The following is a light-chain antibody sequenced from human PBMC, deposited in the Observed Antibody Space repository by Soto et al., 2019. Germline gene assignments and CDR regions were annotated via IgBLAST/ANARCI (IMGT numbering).Light chain of an antibody. Sequence: DIVMTQSPATLSVSPGERATLSCRASQSVSSKLAWYQQKPGQAPSLLIHGASNRATGIPDRFSGSGSGTDFTLTISRLEPEDFAVYYCQQYGSSGTFGQGTKVDIK. CDR3: QQYGSSGT. J-gene: IGKJ1*01. CDR2: GAS. V-gene: IGKV3-20*01. CDR1: QSVSSK.